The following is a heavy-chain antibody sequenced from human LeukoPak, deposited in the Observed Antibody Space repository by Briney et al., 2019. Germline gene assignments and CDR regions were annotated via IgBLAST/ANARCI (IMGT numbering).Heavy chain of an antibody. J-gene: IGHJ4*02. D-gene: IGHD1-14*01. V-gene: IGHV4-4*07. CDR1: GGSINGYF. CDR2: IHTSGTT. Sequence: SETLSLTCTVSGGSINGYFCTWLRQSAGAGLECIGRIHTSGTTYYNPSLKSRVSMSVDTSNNKFSLGLNSVTAADTAVYYCARDPAGHGRYFDYWGQGALVTVSS. CDR3: ARDPAGHGRYFDY.